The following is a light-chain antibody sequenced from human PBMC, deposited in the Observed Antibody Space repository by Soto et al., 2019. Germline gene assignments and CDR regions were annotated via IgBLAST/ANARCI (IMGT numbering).Light chain of an antibody. CDR2: EVS. J-gene: IGLJ1*01. Sequence: QSALTQPPSASGSPGQSVTISCTGTSSDVGAYNFVSWYQQHPGKAPKLMIYEVSKLPSGIPDRFSGSKSGTTASLTVSGLQAEDEAYYYCTSFADSNTYVFGTGTKVTVL. V-gene: IGLV2-8*01. CDR3: TSFADSNTYV. CDR1: SSDVGAYNF.